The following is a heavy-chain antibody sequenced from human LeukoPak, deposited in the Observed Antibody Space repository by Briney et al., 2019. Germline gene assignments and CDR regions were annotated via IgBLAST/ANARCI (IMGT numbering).Heavy chain of an antibody. Sequence: SETLSLTCAVYGGSFSGYYWSWIRQPPGKGLEWIGEINHSGSTNYNPSLKSRVTISVDTSKNQFSLKLSSVTAADTAVYYCASMPTTYYGILTGYSYPYFDYWGQGTLVTVSS. D-gene: IGHD3-9*01. CDR2: INHSGST. CDR1: GGSFSGYY. J-gene: IGHJ4*02. CDR3: ASMPTTYYGILTGYSYPYFDY. V-gene: IGHV4-34*01.